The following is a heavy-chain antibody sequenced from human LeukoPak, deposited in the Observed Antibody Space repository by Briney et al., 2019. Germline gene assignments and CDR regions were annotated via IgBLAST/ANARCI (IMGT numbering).Heavy chain of an antibody. Sequence: SETLSLTCTVSGDSISSGGHYWSWIRQHPGKGLEWIGYIYYTATTYYNPSLKSRVTISLDTSQKQLSLKLRSVTAADTAVYYCARTVSGYHLDYWGQGTLVTVSS. J-gene: IGHJ4*02. CDR2: IYYTATT. D-gene: IGHD3-9*01. CDR1: GDSISSGGHY. CDR3: ARTVSGYHLDY. V-gene: IGHV4-31*03.